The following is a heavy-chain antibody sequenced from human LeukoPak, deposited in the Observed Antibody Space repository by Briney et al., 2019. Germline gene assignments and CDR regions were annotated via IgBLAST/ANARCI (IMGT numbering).Heavy chain of an antibody. V-gene: IGHV1-2*06. J-gene: IGHJ6*03. Sequence: ASVKVSCKTSGYTFTDSYIHWVRQAPGQGLEWMGRINPNSGDPNYPQKFQGRVTMTRDTSISTAYMEMSSLTSDDTAVYYCAKDGYSSGWSHYYYYYMDVWGKGTTVTVSS. D-gene: IGHD6-19*01. CDR2: INPNSGDP. CDR3: AKDGYSSGWSHYYYYYMDV. CDR1: GYTFTDSY.